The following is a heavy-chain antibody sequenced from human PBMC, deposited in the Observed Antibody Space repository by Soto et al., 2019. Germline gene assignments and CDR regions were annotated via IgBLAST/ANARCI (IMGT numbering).Heavy chain of an antibody. CDR1: GGSISSSSYY. V-gene: IGHV4-39*01. Sequence: SETLSLTCTVSGGSISSSSYYWGWIRQPPGKGLEWIGSIYYSGSTYYNPSLKSRVAISVDTSKNQFSLKLSSVTAADTAVYYCARLSIAADPGWFDPWGQGTLVTVSS. D-gene: IGHD6-13*01. CDR3: ARLSIAADPGWFDP. J-gene: IGHJ5*02. CDR2: IYYSGST.